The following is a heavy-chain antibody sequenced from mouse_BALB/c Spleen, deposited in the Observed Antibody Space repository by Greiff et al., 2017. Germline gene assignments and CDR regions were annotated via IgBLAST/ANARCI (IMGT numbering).Heavy chain of an antibody. Sequence: LMESGPGLVAPSQSLSITCTVSGFSLTSYGVHWVRQPPGKGLEWLGVIWAGGSTNYNSALMSRLSISKDNSKSQVFLKMNSLQTDDTAMYYCARGGLLPYFDYWGQGTTLTVSS. V-gene: IGHV2-9*02. CDR3: ARGGLLPYFDY. J-gene: IGHJ2*01. CDR2: IWAGGST. CDR1: GFSLTSYG. D-gene: IGHD2-3*01.